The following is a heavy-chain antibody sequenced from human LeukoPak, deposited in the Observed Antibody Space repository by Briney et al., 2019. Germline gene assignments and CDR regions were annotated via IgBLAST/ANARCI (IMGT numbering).Heavy chain of an antibody. V-gene: IGHV1-69*01. CDR3: ARGVVPAAMLDAFDI. CDR2: IIPIFGTA. D-gene: IGHD2-2*01. CDR1: GGTFSSYA. J-gene: IGHJ3*02. Sequence: ASVKVSCKASGGTFSSYAISWVRQAPGQGLEWMGGIIPIFGTANYAQKFQGRVTITADESTSTAYMELSSLRSEDTAVYYCARGVVPAAMLDAFDIWGQGTMVTVSS.